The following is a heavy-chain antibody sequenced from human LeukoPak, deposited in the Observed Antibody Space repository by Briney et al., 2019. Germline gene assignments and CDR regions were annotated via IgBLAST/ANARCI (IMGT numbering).Heavy chain of an antibody. J-gene: IGHJ3*02. V-gene: IGHV3-30*02. CDR3: AKDQGLRYFDWVGSDAFDI. CDR2: IRYDGSNK. D-gene: IGHD3-9*01. Sequence: QPGGSLRLSCAASGFTFSSYGMHWVRQAPGKGLEWVAFIRYDGSNKYYADSVKGRFTISRDNSKNTLYLQMNSLRAEDTAVYYCAKDQGLRYFDWVGSDAFDIWGQGTMVTVSS. CDR1: GFTFSSYG.